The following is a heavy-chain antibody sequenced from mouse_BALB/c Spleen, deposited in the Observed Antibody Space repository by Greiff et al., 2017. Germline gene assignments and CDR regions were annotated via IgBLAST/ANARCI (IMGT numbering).Heavy chain of an antibody. J-gene: IGHJ2*01. Sequence: EVMLVESGGGLVKPGGSLKLSCAASGFTFSSYTMSWVRQTPEKRLEWVATISSGGSYTYYPDSVKGRFTISRDNAKNTLYLQMSSLKSEDTAMYYCTRERGAFDYWGQGTTLTVSS. CDR3: TRERGAFDY. V-gene: IGHV5-6-4*01. CDR2: ISSGGSYT. CDR1: GFTFSSYT.